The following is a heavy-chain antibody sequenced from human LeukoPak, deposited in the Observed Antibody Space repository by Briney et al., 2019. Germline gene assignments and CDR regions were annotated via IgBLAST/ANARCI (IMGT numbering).Heavy chain of an antibody. CDR1: GASVSAYY. J-gene: IGHJ5*02. CDR2: IHYSGST. V-gene: IGHV4-59*02. Sequence: SETLSLTCTVSGASVSAYYWTWIRQPPGKRLEWLGYIHYSGSTNYNPSLNGRVTMSLDASKNQFSLKLSSVSAADTAVYYCVQVRLAGLFDPWGQGTLVTVSS. CDR3: VQVRLAGLFDP. D-gene: IGHD3-3*02.